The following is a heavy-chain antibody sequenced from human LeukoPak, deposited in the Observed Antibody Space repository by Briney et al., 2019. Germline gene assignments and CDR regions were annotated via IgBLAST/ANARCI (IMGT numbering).Heavy chain of an antibody. D-gene: IGHD3-22*01. CDR1: GGTFSSYA. V-gene: IGHV1-69*05. J-gene: IGHJ4*02. Sequence: SVKVSCKASGGTFSSYAIIWVRQAPGQGLEWMGGIIPIFGTANYAQKFQGRVTITTDESTSTAYMELSSLRSEDTAVYYCARDGYYDSSGSLNPRDYWGQGTLVTVSS. CDR2: IIPIFGTA. CDR3: ARDGYYDSSGSLNPRDY.